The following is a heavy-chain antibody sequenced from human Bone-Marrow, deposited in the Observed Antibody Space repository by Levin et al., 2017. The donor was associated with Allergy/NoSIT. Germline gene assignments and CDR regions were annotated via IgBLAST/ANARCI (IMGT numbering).Heavy chain of an antibody. J-gene: IGHJ6*02. CDR3: ARDQVVVVPAAMIGRMGKAYYYGMDV. CDR2: IYHSGST. CDR1: GYSISSGYY. V-gene: IGHV4-38-2*02. D-gene: IGHD2-2*01. Sequence: SETLSLTCAVSGYSISSGYYWGWIRQPPGKGLEWIGSIYHSGSTYYNPSLKSRVTISVDTSKNQFSLKLSSVTAADTAVYYCARDQVVVVPAAMIGRMGKAYYYGMDVWGQGTTVTVSS.